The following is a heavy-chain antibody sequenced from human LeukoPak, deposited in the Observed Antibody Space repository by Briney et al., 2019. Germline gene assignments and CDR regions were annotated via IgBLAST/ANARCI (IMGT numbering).Heavy chain of an antibody. Sequence: GRSLRLSCAASGFTFSDYYMSWIRQAPGKGLEWVSYISSSSSYTNYADSVKGRFTISRDNAKNSLYLQMNSLRAEDTAVYYCARDLIVVVPAAPPDYYGMDVWGKGTTVTVSS. D-gene: IGHD2-2*01. V-gene: IGHV3-11*06. CDR2: ISSSSSYT. CDR1: GFTFSDYY. CDR3: ARDLIVVVPAAPPDYYGMDV. J-gene: IGHJ6*04.